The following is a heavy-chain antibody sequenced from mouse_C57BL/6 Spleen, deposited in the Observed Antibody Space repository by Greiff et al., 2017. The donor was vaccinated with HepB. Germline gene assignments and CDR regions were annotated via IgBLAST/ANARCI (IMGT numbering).Heavy chain of an antibody. CDR1: GYAFSSSW. V-gene: IGHV1-82*01. CDR3: ARSADPSRDY. CDR2: IYPGDGDT. Sequence: QVQLQQSGPELVKPGASVKISCKASGYAFSSSWMNWVKQRPGKGLEWIGRIYPGDGDTNYNGKFKGKATLTADKSSSTAYMQLSSLTSEDSAVYFWARSADPSRDYWGQGTSVTVSS. J-gene: IGHJ4*01.